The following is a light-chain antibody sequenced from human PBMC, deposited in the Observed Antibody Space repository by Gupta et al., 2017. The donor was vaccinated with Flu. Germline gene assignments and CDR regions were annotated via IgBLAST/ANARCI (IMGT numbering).Light chain of an antibody. CDR2: GAS. V-gene: IGKV1-5*03. Sequence: DNPMNQSPSTLSASVGDRVTISCRASQSISNRLAWYQQKPGKAPKLLIYGASSLVSGVPSRFSGSGSGTEFTLTINSRQPDDFATYYCQQYNISPFTFGHGTQVDSK. CDR1: QSISNR. J-gene: IGKJ3*01. CDR3: QQYNISPFT.